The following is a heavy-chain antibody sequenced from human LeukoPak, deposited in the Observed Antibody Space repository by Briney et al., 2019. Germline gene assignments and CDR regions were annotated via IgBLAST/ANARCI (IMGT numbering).Heavy chain of an antibody. J-gene: IGHJ4*02. CDR3: AKDESPVYSSGWYGSFDY. D-gene: IGHD6-19*01. CDR1: GFIFSTYD. V-gene: IGHV3-30*18. CDR2: ISYDGSNK. Sequence: GRSLRLSCAASGFIFSTYDMHWVRQAPGKGLEGVAVISYDGSNKYYVDSVKGRFTISRDNSKDTLYLQMNSLRAEDTAVYYCAKDESPVYSSGWYGSFDYWGQGTLVTVSS.